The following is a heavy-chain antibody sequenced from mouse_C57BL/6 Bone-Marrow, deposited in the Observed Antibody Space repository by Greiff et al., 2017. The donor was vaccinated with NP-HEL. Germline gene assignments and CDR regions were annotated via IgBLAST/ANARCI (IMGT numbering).Heavy chain of an antibody. CDR2: ISNLAYSI. CDR1: GFTFSDYG. V-gene: IGHV5-15*04. D-gene: IGHD1-1*01. Sequence: EVHLVESGGGLVQPGGSLKLSCAASGFTFSDYGMAWVRQAPRKGPEWVAFISNLAYSIYYADTVTGRFTISRENAKNTLYLEMSSLRSEDTAMYYCARRYYGSSPYYAMDYWGQGTSVTVSS. CDR3: ARRYYGSSPYYAMDY. J-gene: IGHJ4*01.